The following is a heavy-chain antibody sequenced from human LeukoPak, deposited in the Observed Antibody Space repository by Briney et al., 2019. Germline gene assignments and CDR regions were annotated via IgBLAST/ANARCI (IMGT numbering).Heavy chain of an antibody. CDR2: ISSSSSTI. V-gene: IGHV3-48*01. CDR1: GFTFSSYS. Sequence: PGGSLRLSCAASGFTFSSYSMNWVRQAPGKGLEWVSYISSSSSTIYYADSVKGRFTISRDNAKNSLYLQMNSLRAEDTAVYYCARDYRQGVLMVYAMYYFDYWGQGTLVTVSS. CDR3: ARDYRQGVLMVYAMYYFDY. J-gene: IGHJ4*02. D-gene: IGHD2-8*01.